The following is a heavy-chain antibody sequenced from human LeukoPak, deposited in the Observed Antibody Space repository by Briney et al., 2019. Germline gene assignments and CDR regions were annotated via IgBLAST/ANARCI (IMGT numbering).Heavy chain of an antibody. CDR3: AIPPGYCGNDCSFDH. CDR2: TYPGDYES. Sequence: GESLKISCEGSGYSFSNYWIGWVRQMPGKGLEWMGITYPGDYESRYSPSFQGLVTLSVDKSISTAYLQWSSLKASDTAMYYCAIPPGYCGNDCSFDHWGQGALVTVSS. D-gene: IGHD2-21*02. V-gene: IGHV5-51*01. J-gene: IGHJ4*02. CDR1: GYSFSNYW.